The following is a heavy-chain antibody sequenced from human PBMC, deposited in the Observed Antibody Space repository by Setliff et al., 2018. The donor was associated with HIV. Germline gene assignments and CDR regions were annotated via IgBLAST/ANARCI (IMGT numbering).Heavy chain of an antibody. J-gene: IGHJ6*03. D-gene: IGHD5-12*01. V-gene: IGHV3-15*01. CDR2: IKSKTDGGTT. CDR3: TTDLGAGYNYGLYYYYYMDV. Sequence: GGSLRLSCAASGFTFSNAWMSWVRQAPGKGLEWVGRIKSKTDGGTTDYAAPVKGRFTISRDDSKNTLYLQMNSLKTEDTAVYYCTTDLGAGYNYGLYYYYYMDVWGKGTTVTVSS. CDR1: GFTFSNAW.